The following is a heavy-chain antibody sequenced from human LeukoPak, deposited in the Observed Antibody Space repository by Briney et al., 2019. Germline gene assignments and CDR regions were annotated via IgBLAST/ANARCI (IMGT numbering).Heavy chain of an antibody. Sequence: SGPTLVNPTQTLTLTCTFSGFSLSTSGMRVSWIRQPPGKALEWLARIDWDDDKFYSTSLKTRLTISKDTSKNQVVLTMTNVDPVDTATYYCALDPRPTGITGTIPLAWGQGTLVTVSS. V-gene: IGHV2-70*04. J-gene: IGHJ4*02. CDR2: IDWDDDK. CDR3: ALDPRPTGITGTIPLA. CDR1: GFSLSTSGMR. D-gene: IGHD1-7*01.